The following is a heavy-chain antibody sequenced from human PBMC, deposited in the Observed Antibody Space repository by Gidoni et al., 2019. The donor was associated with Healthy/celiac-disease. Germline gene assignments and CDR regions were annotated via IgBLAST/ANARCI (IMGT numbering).Heavy chain of an antibody. V-gene: IGHV3-23*01. J-gene: IGHJ2*01. CDR2: ISGSGGST. CDR1: GFPFRSYA. CDR3: AKVTRMEPINWGHRRYWYFDL. D-gene: IGHD7-27*01. Sequence: EVQLLESGGGLVQPGGSLRLSCAASGFPFRSYAMSWFRQAPGKGLEWVSAISGSGGSTYYADSVKGRFTISRDNSKNTLYLQMNSLRAEDTAVYYCAKVTRMEPINWGHRRYWYFDLWGRGTLVTVSS.